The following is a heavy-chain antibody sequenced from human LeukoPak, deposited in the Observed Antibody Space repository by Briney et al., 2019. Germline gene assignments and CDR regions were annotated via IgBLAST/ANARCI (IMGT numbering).Heavy chain of an antibody. Sequence: ASVKVSCKACGYTFTAYYMHWVRQAPGQGLEWMGWINPNSGGTNYAQKFQGRVTMTRDTSISTAYMELSRLRSDDTAVYHCARVGATGTTSPFDYWGQGTLVTVSS. J-gene: IGHJ4*02. V-gene: IGHV1-2*02. CDR3: ARVGATGTTSPFDY. CDR2: INPNSGGT. D-gene: IGHD1-1*01. CDR1: GYTFTAYY.